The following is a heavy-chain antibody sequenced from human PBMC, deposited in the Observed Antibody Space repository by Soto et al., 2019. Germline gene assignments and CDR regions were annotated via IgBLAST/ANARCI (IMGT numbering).Heavy chain of an antibody. CDR2: ISGSGGST. CDR1: GFTFSSYA. Sequence: GGSLRLSCAASGFTFSSYAMSWVRQAPGKGLEWVSAISGSGGSTYYADSVKGRFTISRDNSKNTLYLQMNSLRAEDTAVYYCAKDPTYYGSGSPLRYFDYWGQGTLVTVSS. D-gene: IGHD3-10*01. CDR3: AKDPTYYGSGSPLRYFDY. J-gene: IGHJ4*02. V-gene: IGHV3-23*01.